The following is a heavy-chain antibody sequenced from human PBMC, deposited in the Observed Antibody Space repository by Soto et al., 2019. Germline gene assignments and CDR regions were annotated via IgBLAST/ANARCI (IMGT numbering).Heavy chain of an antibody. V-gene: IGHV3-30*18. Sequence: QVQLVESGGGVVQPGRSLRLSCAASGFTFSHYAMHWVRQAPGKGLEWVALMSSDGSNEYYADSVKGRFTISRDNSKNTLYLQMNSLRAEDTAVYYCAKDVSHNFDYWGQGTLVTVSS. CDR3: AKDVSHNFDY. CDR2: MSSDGSNE. J-gene: IGHJ4*02. CDR1: GFTFSHYA.